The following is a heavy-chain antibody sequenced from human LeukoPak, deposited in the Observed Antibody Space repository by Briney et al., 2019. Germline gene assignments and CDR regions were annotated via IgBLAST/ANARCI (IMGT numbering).Heavy chain of an antibody. CDR2: IGYDGVEK. Sequence: GRSLRLSYVVSGFTFSSYPFHWVRQAPGKGLEWVAVIGYDGVEKYYADSVRGRFTISRDDSKSTLYLQMNSLRGEDTAVYYCARDFLIGAPDYLDHWGKGTLVSVSS. D-gene: IGHD3-22*01. CDR3: ARDFLIGAPDYLDH. V-gene: IGHV3-30-3*01. CDR1: GFTFSSYP. J-gene: IGHJ4*02.